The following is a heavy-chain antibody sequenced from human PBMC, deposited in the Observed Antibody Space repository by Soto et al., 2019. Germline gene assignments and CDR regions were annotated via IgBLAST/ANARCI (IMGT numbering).Heavy chain of an antibody. J-gene: IGHJ3*02. Sequence: EVRLVESGGGLVQPGGSLRLSCAASGFTFSSSAMNWVRQAPGKGPEWISYIPGSSSPIFRADSVKGRFTISRDNAKNSVYLQMNSLRDEDTALYYCARGRDHGFDIWGQGTMVTVSS. CDR1: GFTFSSSA. V-gene: IGHV3-48*02. CDR3: ARGRDHGFDI. CDR2: IPGSSSPI.